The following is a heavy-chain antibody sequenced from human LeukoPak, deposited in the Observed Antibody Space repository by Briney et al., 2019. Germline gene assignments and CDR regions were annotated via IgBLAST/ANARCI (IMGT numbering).Heavy chain of an antibody. CDR1: GFTFSSYA. CDR3: AREHALRWSRFDY. D-gene: IGHD4-23*01. V-gene: IGHV3-23*01. J-gene: IGHJ4*02. Sequence: GGSLRLSCAASGFTFSSYAMSWVRQAPGKGLEWVTAISDSGGSTYYADSVKGRFTISRDNSKNTVYLQMNSLRAEDTAVYYCAREHALRWSRFDYWGQGTLVTVSS. CDR2: ISDSGGST.